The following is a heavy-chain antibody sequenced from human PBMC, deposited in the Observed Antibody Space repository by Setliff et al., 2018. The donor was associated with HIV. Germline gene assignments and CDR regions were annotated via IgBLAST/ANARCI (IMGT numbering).Heavy chain of an antibody. CDR3: ARERRYCSGGSCSKFFDY. V-gene: IGHV1-69*05. CDR2: IIPIFGTA. CDR1: GGTFSSYA. Sequence: GASVKVSCKASGGTFSSYAISWVRQAPGQGLEWMGGIIPIFGTANYAQKFQGSVTITTDESTSTAYMELSSLRSEDTAVYSCARERRYCSGGSCSKFFDYWGQGTLVTVSS. D-gene: IGHD2-15*01. J-gene: IGHJ4*02.